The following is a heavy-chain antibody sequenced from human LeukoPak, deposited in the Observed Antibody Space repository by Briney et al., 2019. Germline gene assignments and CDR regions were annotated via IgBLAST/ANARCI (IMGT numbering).Heavy chain of an antibody. CDR3: AKDLDYGDYSFDY. D-gene: IGHD4-17*01. J-gene: IGHJ4*02. CDR2: ISGSGGST. Sequence: GGSLRLSCAASGFTFSSYAMSWVRQAPGKGLEWLSAISGSGGSTYYADSVKGRFTISRDNSKNTLYLQMNSLRAEDTAVYYCAKDLDYGDYSFDYWGQGTLVTVSS. CDR1: GFTFSSYA. V-gene: IGHV3-23*01.